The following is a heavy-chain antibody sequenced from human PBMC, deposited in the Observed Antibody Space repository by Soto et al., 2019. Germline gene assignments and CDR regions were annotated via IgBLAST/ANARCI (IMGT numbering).Heavy chain of an antibody. CDR1: GGSISSGDYY. J-gene: IGHJ4*02. D-gene: IGHD3-3*01. CDR3: ARVSQGSGYYPFDY. V-gene: IGHV4-30-4*01. CDR2: IYYSGST. Sequence: TVSGGSISSGDYYWSWIRQPPGKGLEWIGYIYYSGSTYYNPSLKSRVTISVDTSKNQFSLKLSSVTAADTAVYYCARVSQGSGYYPFDYWGQGTLVTVSS.